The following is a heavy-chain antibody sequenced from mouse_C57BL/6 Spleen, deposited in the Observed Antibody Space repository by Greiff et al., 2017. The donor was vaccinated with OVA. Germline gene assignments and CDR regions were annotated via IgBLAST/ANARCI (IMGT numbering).Heavy chain of an antibody. CDR3: ARSLLYDGFYYFDY. V-gene: IGHV1-81*01. Sequence: QVQLKQSGAELARPGASVKLSCKASGYTFTSYGISWVKQRTGQGLEWIGEIYPRSGNTYYNEKFKGKATLTADKSSSTAYMELRSLTSEDSAVYFCARSLLYDGFYYFDYWGQGTTLTVSS. J-gene: IGHJ2*01. D-gene: IGHD2-3*01. CDR2: IYPRSGNT. CDR1: GYTFTSYG.